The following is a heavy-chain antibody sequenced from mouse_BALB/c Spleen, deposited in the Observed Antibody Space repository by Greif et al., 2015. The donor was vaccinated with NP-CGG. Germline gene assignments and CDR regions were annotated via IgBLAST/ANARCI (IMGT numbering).Heavy chain of an antibody. J-gene: IGHJ3*01. CDR3: ARERDYGNRFAY. D-gene: IGHD2-1*01. CDR1: GYTFTSYV. Sequence: VQLQQSGPELVKPGASVKMSCKASGYTFTSYVMHWVKQKPGQGLEWFGYINPYNDGTKYNEKFKGKATLTSDKSSSTAYMELSSLTSEDSAVYYCARERDYGNRFAYWGQGTLVTVSA. CDR2: INPYNDGT. V-gene: IGHV1-14*01.